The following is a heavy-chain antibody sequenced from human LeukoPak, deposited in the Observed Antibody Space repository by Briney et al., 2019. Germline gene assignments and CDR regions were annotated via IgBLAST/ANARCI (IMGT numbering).Heavy chain of an antibody. V-gene: IGHV4-39*07. Sequence: SETLSLTCTVSGGSISSNSHYWGWIRQPPGTGLEWIANIFHNGNTAYNPSLKRRVTISIDTPQNQLSLRLSSVTAADTAVYYCARVGWGNVAAYPNWLDPWGQGTVVTVSS. CDR2: IFHNGNT. CDR3: ARVGWGNVAAYPNWLDP. D-gene: IGHD3-16*01. J-gene: IGHJ5*02. CDR1: GGSISSNSHY.